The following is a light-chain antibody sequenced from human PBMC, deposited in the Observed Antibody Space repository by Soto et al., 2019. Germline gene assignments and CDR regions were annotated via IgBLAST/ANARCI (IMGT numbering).Light chain of an antibody. J-gene: IGLJ1*01. Sequence: QSALTQPASVSGSPGQSITISCTGTSSDVGGYSSVSWYQQYPGKAPKLMIYDVSNRPSGVSNRFSGSKSGNTASLTISGLQAEDEADYYCTSYTDSRTLYVSGTGTKLTVL. V-gene: IGLV2-14*01. CDR3: TSYTDSRTLYV. CDR2: DVS. CDR1: SSDVGGYSS.